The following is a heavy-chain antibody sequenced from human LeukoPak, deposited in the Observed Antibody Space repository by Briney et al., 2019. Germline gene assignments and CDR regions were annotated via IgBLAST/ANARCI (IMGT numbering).Heavy chain of an antibody. Sequence: GGSLRLSCAASGVAVSSSYMSWVRQAPGKGLEWVSIVYSDDIRYYVDSVKGRFTISRDNAKNSVSLQMNSLRAEDTAMYYCARKVGKYSGWYNYWGQGTLVTVSS. J-gene: IGHJ4*02. D-gene: IGHD6-19*01. V-gene: IGHV3-53*01. CDR1: GVAVSSSY. CDR3: ARKVGKYSGWYNY. CDR2: VYSDDIR.